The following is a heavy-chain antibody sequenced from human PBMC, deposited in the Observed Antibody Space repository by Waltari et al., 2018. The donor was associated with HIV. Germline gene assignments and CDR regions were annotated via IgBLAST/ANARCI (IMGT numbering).Heavy chain of an antibody. CDR1: GFIFGHYA. J-gene: IGHJ6*02. CDR3: ARTIFGVMITSDFFYGMDV. V-gene: IGHV3-30*03. CDR2: ISFDGNNA. D-gene: IGHD3-3*01. Sequence: QAQLVESGGGGAQPGRSLRLPCSASGFIFGHYAIHCVRQAPGKGLEWVGLISFDGNNAYYADSVKGRFTISRDNSKNTMSLQMNSLRSDDTALYYCARTIFGVMITSDFFYGMDVWGQGTTVTVS.